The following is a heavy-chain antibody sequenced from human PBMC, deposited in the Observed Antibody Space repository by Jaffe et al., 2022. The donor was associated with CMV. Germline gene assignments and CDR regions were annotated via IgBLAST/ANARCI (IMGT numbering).Heavy chain of an antibody. V-gene: IGHV1-18*04. D-gene: IGHD3-9*01. CDR2: ISPHNGNK. Sequence: QIQLVQSGAEVEKPGAAVKVSCKASGYTFTNFGISWVRQAPGQGLEWMGWISPHNGNKNYAQKFQDRVTMTTDTSTSTAYMDLRNLRSDDTAVYYCARDSHLLRYSAAAYWGQGTLVTVSS. CDR1: GYTFTNFG. J-gene: IGHJ4*02. CDR3: ARDSHLLRYSAAAY.